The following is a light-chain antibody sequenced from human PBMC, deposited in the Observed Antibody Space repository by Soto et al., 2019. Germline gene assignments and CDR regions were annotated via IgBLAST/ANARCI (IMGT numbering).Light chain of an antibody. CDR2: GAS. Sequence: EIVMTQSPATLSVSPGERATLSCRASQSVSSNLAWYRQKPGQAPRLLIYGASTRATGIPARFSGSGSGTEFTLTISSLQSEDFAIYYCQQYNNWPPTYTFGQGTKLEIK. J-gene: IGKJ2*01. CDR1: QSVSSN. CDR3: QQYNNWPPTYT. V-gene: IGKV3-15*01.